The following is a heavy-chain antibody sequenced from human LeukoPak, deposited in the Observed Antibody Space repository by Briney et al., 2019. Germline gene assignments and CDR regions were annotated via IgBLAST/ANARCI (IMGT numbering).Heavy chain of an antibody. CDR2: IYYSGST. J-gene: IGHJ4*02. CDR3: ARAPLLGTEYDY. CDR1: GGSISSYY. Sequence: PSETLSLTCTVSGGSISSYYWSWIRQPPGNGLEWIGYIYYSGSTNYNPSPKSRVTISVDTSKNQFSLKLSSVTAADTAVYYCARAPLLGTEYDYWGQGTLVTVSS. V-gene: IGHV4-59*01. D-gene: IGHD7-27*01.